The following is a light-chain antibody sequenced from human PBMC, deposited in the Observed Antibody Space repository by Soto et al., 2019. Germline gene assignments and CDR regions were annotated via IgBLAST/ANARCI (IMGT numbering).Light chain of an antibody. J-gene: IGLJ1*01. CDR3: SSYTSSSTYV. CDR1: SSDVGGYKS. Sequence: VLTQPASVSGSPGQSITISCTGTSSDVGGYKSVSWYQQHPGKAPKLVIYDVGNRPSGVSDRFSGSKSGNTASLTISGLQAEDEGEYYCSSYTSSSTYVIAAGTKVXVL. V-gene: IGLV2-14*01. CDR2: DVG.